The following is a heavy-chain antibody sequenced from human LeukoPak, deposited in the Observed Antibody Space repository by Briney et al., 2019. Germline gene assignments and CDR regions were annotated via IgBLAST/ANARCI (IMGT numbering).Heavy chain of an antibody. D-gene: IGHD6-19*01. V-gene: IGHV3-23*01. J-gene: IGHJ4*02. CDR2: ISDSGGDT. CDR3: AKGVSGWPYYLDS. CDR1: GFTFSTYV. Sequence: GGSLRLSCAASGFTFSTYVMAWVRQAPGKGLEWVSSISDSGGDTYYADSVKGRFTISRDNSKNTLYLQMNSLRAEDTAAYYCAKGVSGWPYYLDSWGQGALVTVSS.